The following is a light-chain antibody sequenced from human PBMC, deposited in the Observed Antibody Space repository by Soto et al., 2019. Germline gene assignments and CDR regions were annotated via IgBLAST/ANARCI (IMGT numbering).Light chain of an antibody. J-gene: IGKJ1*01. CDR3: QQYNTRLWT. Sequence: EVVMTQSPATLSVSPGERATLSCRASQSVNANLAWYQQKPGQAPRLLIHGASNRATGIPARFSGSGFGTEFILTISSLQSEDFAVYYCQQYNTRLWTFGQGTKVEI. CDR1: QSVNAN. V-gene: IGKV3-15*01. CDR2: GAS.